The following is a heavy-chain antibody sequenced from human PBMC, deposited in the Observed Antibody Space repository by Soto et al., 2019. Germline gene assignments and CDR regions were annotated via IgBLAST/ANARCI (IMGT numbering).Heavy chain of an antibody. V-gene: IGHV3-11*01. J-gene: IGHJ4*02. CDR3: ARDFTPYYYGSSGYYYDY. D-gene: IGHD3-22*01. CDR2: ISSSGSTI. Sequence: GGSLRLSCAASGFTFSDYYMSWIRQAPGKGLEWVSYISSSGSTIYYADSVKGRFTISRDNAKNSLYLQMNSLIAEDTAVYYCARDFTPYYYGSSGYYYDYWGQGTLVTVSS. CDR1: GFTFSDYY.